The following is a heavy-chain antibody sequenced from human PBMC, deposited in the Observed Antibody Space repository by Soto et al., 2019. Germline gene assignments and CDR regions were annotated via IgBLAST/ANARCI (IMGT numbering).Heavy chain of an antibody. V-gene: IGHV3-33*01. CDR2: IWYDGSNK. J-gene: IGHJ6*02. CDR1: ESSFSSFG. D-gene: IGHD4-4*01. Sequence: QVQLVESGGGVVPPGGSLGLSCVAPESSFSSFGLYWVRRPPAKGLEWVGVIWYDGSNKYYGDSVKGRFTISRDNSKNTLYLQMSSLRAEDTAVYYCAREPYSNYVMDVWGQGTTVTVSS. CDR3: AREPYSNYVMDV.